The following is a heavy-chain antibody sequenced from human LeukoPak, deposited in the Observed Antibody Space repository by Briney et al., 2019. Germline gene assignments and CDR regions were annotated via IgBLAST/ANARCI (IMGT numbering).Heavy chain of an antibody. Sequence: PSETLSLTYAVYGGSFSGYYWSWIRQPPGKGLEWIGEINHSGSTNYNPSLKSRVTISVDTSKNQFSLKLSSVTAADTAVYYCARSLDFWSGYSASHAFDIWGQGTMVTVSS. V-gene: IGHV4-34*01. J-gene: IGHJ3*02. CDR1: GGSFSGYY. CDR3: ARSLDFWSGYSASHAFDI. CDR2: INHSGST. D-gene: IGHD3-3*01.